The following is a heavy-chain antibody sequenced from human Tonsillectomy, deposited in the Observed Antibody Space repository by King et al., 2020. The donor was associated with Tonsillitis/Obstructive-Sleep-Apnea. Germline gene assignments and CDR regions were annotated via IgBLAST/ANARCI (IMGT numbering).Heavy chain of an antibody. J-gene: IGHJ1*01. D-gene: IGHD6-13*01. CDR2: IIPLFGTA. V-gene: IGHV1-69*12. CDR1: GGTFSSYA. CDR3: ARGEAAAGTSYFQH. Sequence: QLVQSGAEVKKPGSSVKVSCKASGGTFSSYAISWVLQAPGQGLEWMGGIIPLFGTANYAQKFQGRVTITADESTSQAYMELSSLRSEDTAVYYCARGEAAAGTSYFQHWGQGTLVTVSS.